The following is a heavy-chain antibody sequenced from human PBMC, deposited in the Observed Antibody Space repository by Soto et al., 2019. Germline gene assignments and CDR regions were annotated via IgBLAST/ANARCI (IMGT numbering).Heavy chain of an antibody. V-gene: IGHV1-18*01. CDR1: GYTFTSYG. D-gene: IGHD5-18*01. CDR2: ISTYNGNT. J-gene: IGHJ4*02. CDR3: GRDNGQCMVND. Sequence: QVQLVQSGAEVKKPGASVKVSCKTSGYTFTSYGISWVRQAPGQGLEWIGWISTYNGNTNHAQRLQGRVSMTTDRSISIGYMELRSLRSDDTALYYCGRDNGQCMVNDWGQGTLLTVSS.